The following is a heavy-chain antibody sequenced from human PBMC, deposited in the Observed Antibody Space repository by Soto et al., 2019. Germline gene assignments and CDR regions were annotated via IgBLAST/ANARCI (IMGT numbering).Heavy chain of an antibody. CDR1: GYSFTTYG. Sequence: QVQLVQSRGEVKKPGASVKVSCKTSGYSFTTYGFSWVRQAPGQGLEGMGWISGYNGNTNYAQKFQGRVTMTTDTSTSTAYMVLRSLRSDDTAVYYCAREGPAPYYYYGMDVWGQGITVTVSS. J-gene: IGHJ6*02. CDR3: AREGPAPYYYYGMDV. CDR2: ISGYNGNT. V-gene: IGHV1-18*01.